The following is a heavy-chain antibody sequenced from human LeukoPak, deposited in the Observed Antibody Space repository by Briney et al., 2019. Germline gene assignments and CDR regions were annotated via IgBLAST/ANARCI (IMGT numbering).Heavy chain of an antibody. CDR1: GYTFTSYY. V-gene: IGHV1-3*01. CDR2: ISAGDGNT. J-gene: IGHJ6*02. D-gene: IGHD1-1*01. Sequence: ASVKVSCKASGYTFTSYYMHWVRQAPGERLEWMGRISAGDGNTVYSQKFQGRVTISRDTSASTAYMELSTLRSEDTAVYYCARDGMSQAPYAMDIWGQGTTVTVSS. CDR3: ARDGMSQAPYAMDI.